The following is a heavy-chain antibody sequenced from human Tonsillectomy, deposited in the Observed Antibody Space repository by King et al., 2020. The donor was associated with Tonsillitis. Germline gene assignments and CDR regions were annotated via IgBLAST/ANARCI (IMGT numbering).Heavy chain of an antibody. CDR2: IYSGGSNT. CDR3: AKITGALDGPFDS. CDR1: GFTFSSNG. J-gene: IGHJ4*02. Sequence: VQLVESGGGLVQPGGSLRLSCAASGFTFSSNGMSWVRQAPGKGLECVSVIYSGGSNTYYADSVKGRFTISRDNSKNTLYVQMSSLRAEDTAIYYCAKITGALDGPFDSWGQGTLVTVSS. D-gene: IGHD1-26*01. V-gene: IGHV3-23*03.